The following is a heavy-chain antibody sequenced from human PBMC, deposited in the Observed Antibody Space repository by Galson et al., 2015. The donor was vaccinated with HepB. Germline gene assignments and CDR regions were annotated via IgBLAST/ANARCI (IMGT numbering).Heavy chain of an antibody. Sequence: SVKVSCKASGYTFTTYGVSWVRQAPGQGLEWMGWISTYDGNTKYPQKLQGRVTMTTDTSTSTAYMELRSLGSDDTAVYYCASSGRVVVPAAPDYWGQGTLVTVSS. CDR3: ASSGRVVVPAAPDY. D-gene: IGHD2-2*01. CDR1: GYTFTTYG. V-gene: IGHV1-18*04. CDR2: ISTYDGNT. J-gene: IGHJ4*02.